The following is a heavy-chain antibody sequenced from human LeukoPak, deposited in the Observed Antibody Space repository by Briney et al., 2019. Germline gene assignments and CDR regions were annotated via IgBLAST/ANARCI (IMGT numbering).Heavy chain of an antibody. CDR3: ARVGDHFHWYLDL. J-gene: IGHJ2*01. Sequence: GSLRLSCAASGFTVSTNYMNWVRQAPGKGLEWVSILYSGSDTYYADSVKGRFTISRDSSKNILSLQMNNLRAEDTAVYYCARVGDHFHWYLDLWGRGTLVTVSS. CDR2: LYSGSDT. CDR1: GFTVSTNY. V-gene: IGHV3-53*01. D-gene: IGHD3-10*01.